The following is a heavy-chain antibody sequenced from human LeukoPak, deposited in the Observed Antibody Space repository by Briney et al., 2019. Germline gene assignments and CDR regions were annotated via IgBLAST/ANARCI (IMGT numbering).Heavy chain of an antibody. J-gene: IGHJ4*02. CDR2: VQSDGS. CDR3: ARASAGAFDY. D-gene: IGHD1-26*01. CDR1: GFTFSSYW. Sequence: GGSLRLSCAASGFTFSSYWMHWVRQAPGKGLVWVSRVQSDGSSYADFVKGRFTISRGNAKNTLYLQMNSLRAEDTAVYYCARASAGAFDYWGQGTLVTVSS. V-gene: IGHV3-74*01.